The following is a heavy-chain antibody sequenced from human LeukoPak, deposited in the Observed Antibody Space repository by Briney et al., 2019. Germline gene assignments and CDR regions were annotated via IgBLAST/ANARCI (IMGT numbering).Heavy chain of an antibody. J-gene: IGHJ2*01. CDR2: IYYSGST. V-gene: IGHV4-31*03. Sequence: SETLSLTCTVSGGSISSGGYYWSWIRQHPGKGLEWIGYIYYSGSTYYKSSLKSRVTISVDTSKNQFSLKLSSVTAADTAVYYCARADIVVVPAAIGLYFDLWGRGTLVTVSS. D-gene: IGHD2-2*02. CDR3: ARADIVVVPAAIGLYFDL. CDR1: GGSISSGGYY.